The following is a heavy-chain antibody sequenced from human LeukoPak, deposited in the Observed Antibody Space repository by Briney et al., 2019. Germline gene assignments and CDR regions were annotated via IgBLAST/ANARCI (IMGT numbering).Heavy chain of an antibody. D-gene: IGHD2-2*02. Sequence: GGSLRLSCAASGFTFSTYAMSWVRQAPGKGLEWVSAISGGGSSTYYADSVKGRFTISRDNSKNTLYLQMNSLRAEDTAVYYCARQRYCSSTSCFTSIDCWGQGTLVTVSS. CDR2: ISGGGSST. J-gene: IGHJ4*02. CDR3: ARQRYCSSTSCFTSIDC. CDR1: GFTFSTYA. V-gene: IGHV3-23*01.